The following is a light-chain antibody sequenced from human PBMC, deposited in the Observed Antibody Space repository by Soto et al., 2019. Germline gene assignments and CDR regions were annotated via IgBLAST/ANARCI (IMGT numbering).Light chain of an antibody. J-gene: IGKJ1*01. CDR2: DAS. CDR3: QQYNSYSRWT. CDR1: QSISSW. Sequence: DIQMTQSPSTLSASVGDRVTITCRASQSISSWLAWYQRKPGKAPKLLIYDASSLESGVPSRFSGSGSGTEFTLTISSLQPDDFATYYCQQYNSYSRWTFGQGTKVEIK. V-gene: IGKV1-5*01.